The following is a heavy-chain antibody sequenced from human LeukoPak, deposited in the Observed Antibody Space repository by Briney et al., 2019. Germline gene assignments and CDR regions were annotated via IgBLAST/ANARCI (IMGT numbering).Heavy chain of an antibody. J-gene: IGHJ3*02. CDR2: ISYSGTT. Sequence: SETLSLTCTVSGGSISSGGDNWSWIRQHPGKGLEWIGYISYSGTTYYSPSLQSRITISLDTSKNQFSLELSSVTAADTAVYYCARAAWRGSNSRDAFDIWGLGTVVTVSS. CDR3: ARAAWRGSNSRDAFDI. V-gene: IGHV4-31*03. D-gene: IGHD4-23*01. CDR1: GGSISSGGDN.